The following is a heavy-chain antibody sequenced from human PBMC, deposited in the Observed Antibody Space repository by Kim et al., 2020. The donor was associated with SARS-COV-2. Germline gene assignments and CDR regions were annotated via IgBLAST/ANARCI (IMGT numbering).Heavy chain of an antibody. CDR1: GFTFSSYS. Sequence: GGSLRLSCAASGFTFSSYSMNWVRQAPGKGLEWVSSISSSSSYIYYADSVKGRFTISRDNAKNSLYLQMNSLRAEDTAVYYCARGGYSSGWTGDYYYYGMHVWGQGTTVTVSS. D-gene: IGHD6-19*01. V-gene: IGHV3-21*01. J-gene: IGHJ6*02. CDR2: ISSSSSYI. CDR3: ARGGYSSGWTGDYYYYGMHV.